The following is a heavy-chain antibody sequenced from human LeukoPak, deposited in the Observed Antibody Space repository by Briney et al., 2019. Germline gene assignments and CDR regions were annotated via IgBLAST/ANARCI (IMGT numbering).Heavy chain of an antibody. V-gene: IGHV3-7*01. CDR1: GFTFSSYW. CDR3: ARDRLEWLGYYVDY. J-gene: IGHJ4*02. Sequence: GGSLRLSCAASGFTFSSYWMSWVRQAPGKGLEWVANIKQDGSEKYYVDSVKGRFTISRDNAKNSLYLQMNSLRAEDTAVYYCARDRLEWLGYYVDYWGQGTLVTVSS. CDR2: IKQDGSEK. D-gene: IGHD3-3*01.